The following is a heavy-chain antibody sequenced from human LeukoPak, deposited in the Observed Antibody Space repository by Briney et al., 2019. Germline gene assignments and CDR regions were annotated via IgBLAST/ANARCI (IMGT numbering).Heavy chain of an antibody. V-gene: IGHV6-1*01. Sequence: SQTLSLTCDLSGDTVSSNSAAWNWIRQSPSRGLEWLGRTYYRSKLYYDYADSVKSRITISPDTSKNQFSLQLNSVTADDTAVYYCARGFALDFWGQGTMVTVSS. J-gene: IGHJ3*01. CDR2: TYYRSKLYY. CDR1: GDTVSSNSAA. CDR3: ARGFALDF.